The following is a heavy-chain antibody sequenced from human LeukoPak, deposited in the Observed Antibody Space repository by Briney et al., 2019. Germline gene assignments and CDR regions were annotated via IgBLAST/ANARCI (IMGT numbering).Heavy chain of an antibody. CDR2: IYSGGST. CDR1: GFTVSSNY. J-gene: IGHJ6*03. D-gene: IGHD3-3*01. V-gene: IGHV3-53*05. Sequence: PGGSLRLSCAASGFTVSSNYMSWVRQAPGEGLEWVSVIYSGGSTYYADSVKGRFTISRDNSKNTLYLQMNSLRAEDTAVYYCARVGLFFGVVIMGEYYYYMDVWGKGTTVTVSS. CDR3: ARVGLFFGVVIMGEYYYYMDV.